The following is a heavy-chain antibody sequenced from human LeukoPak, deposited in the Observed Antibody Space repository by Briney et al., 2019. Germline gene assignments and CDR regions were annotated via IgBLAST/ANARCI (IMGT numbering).Heavy chain of an antibody. CDR1: VLTFSSYS. CDR3: ARGGIAAATSFDY. D-gene: IGHD6-13*01. Sequence: GGSLRLSCAASVLTFSSYSMNWVRQAPGKGLEWVSSISSSSSYIYYADSVRGRFTISRDNAKNSLYLQMNSLRAEDTAVYYCARGGIAAATSFDYWGQGTLVTVSS. J-gene: IGHJ4*02. V-gene: IGHV3-21*01. CDR2: ISSSSSYI.